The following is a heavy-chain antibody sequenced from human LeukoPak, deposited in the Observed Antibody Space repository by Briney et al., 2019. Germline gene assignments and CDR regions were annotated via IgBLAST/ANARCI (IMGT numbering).Heavy chain of an antibody. D-gene: IGHD6-13*01. CDR3: ARGKQQLAKLNWFDP. Sequence: PSETLSLTCTVSGGSISSSSYYWGWIRQPPGKGLEWIGSIYYSGSTNYNPSLKSRVTISVDTSKNQFSLKLSSVTAADTAVYYCARGKQQLAKLNWFDPWGQGTLVTVSS. J-gene: IGHJ5*02. CDR1: GGSISSSSYY. V-gene: IGHV4-39*07. CDR2: IYYSGST.